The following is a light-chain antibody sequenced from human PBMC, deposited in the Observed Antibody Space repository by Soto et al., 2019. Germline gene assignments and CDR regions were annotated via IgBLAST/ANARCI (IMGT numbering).Light chain of an antibody. CDR2: GAS. V-gene: IGKV3-15*01. CDR1: QSVGTN. J-gene: IGKJ1*01. CDR3: LQYINWPRT. Sequence: TVVNQSPDTLSVSPGERATLSCRASQSVGTNLAWYQQKSGQAPSLLSCGASTRATGISARFSGSGSGTEFTLTISSLQSADFAVYYCLQYINWPRTFAQGTMVDIK.